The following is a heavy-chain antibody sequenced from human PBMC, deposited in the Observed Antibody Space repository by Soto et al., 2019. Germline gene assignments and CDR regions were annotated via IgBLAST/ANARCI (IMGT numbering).Heavy chain of an antibody. D-gene: IGHD3-16*02. CDR3: ARGSYDSVWGTYRYHPFDY. CDR1: GGSISSGGYY. CDR2: IHYSGST. J-gene: IGHJ4*02. Sequence: QVQLQESGPGLVKPSQTLSLTCTVSGGSISSGGYYWSWIRQHPGKGLEWIGYIHYSGSTNYNPSLKSRVTISVYTSKNQSSLKLSSVTAADTAVYYCARGSYDSVWGTYRYHPFDYWGQGTLVTVSS. V-gene: IGHV4-31*03.